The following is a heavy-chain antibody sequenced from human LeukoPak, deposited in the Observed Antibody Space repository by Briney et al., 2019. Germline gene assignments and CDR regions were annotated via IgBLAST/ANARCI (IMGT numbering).Heavy chain of an antibody. CDR2: ISWNSGSI. CDR3: ARLYCNGGSCYGKYYFDY. Sequence: GGSLRLSCAASGFTFDDYAMHWVRQAPGKGLEWVSGISWNSGSIGYADSVKGRFTISRDNAKNSLYLQMNSLRAEDTAVYYCARLYCNGGSCYGKYYFDYWGQGALVTVSS. V-gene: IGHV3-9*01. D-gene: IGHD2-15*01. J-gene: IGHJ4*02. CDR1: GFTFDDYA.